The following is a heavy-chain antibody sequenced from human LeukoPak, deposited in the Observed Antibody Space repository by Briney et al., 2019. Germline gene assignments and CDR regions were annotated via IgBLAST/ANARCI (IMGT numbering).Heavy chain of an antibody. CDR3: ANIAVAGNPFDY. D-gene: IGHD6-19*01. Sequence: GGSLRLSCAASGFTFSSYGMHWVRQAPGKGLEWVAVISYDGSNKYYADSVKGRFTISRDNSKNTLYLQMNSLRAEDTAVYYCANIAVAGNPFDYWGQGTLATVSS. J-gene: IGHJ4*02. V-gene: IGHV3-30*18. CDR1: GFTFSSYG. CDR2: ISYDGSNK.